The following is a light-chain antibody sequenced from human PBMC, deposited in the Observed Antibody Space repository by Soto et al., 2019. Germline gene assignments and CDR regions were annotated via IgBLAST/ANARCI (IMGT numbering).Light chain of an antibody. CDR2: GAS. V-gene: IGKV3-20*01. CDR3: QQHDSSPHT. J-gene: IGKJ2*01. CDR1: RSVTSN. Sequence: EIVLTQSPGTLSLSPGERATLSCRVSRSVTSNLAWYQQKPGQAPRLLIYGASSRATGIPDRFSGSGSGTDFTLTISRLEPEDFAVYYCQQHDSSPHTFGQGTNLEV.